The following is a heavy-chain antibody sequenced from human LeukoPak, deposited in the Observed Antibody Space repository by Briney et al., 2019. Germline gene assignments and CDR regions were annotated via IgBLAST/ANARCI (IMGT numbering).Heavy chain of an antibody. J-gene: IGHJ5*02. CDR2: IYYSGST. D-gene: IGHD5-12*01. CDR3: ARVSGYSGYAYVDP. CDR1: GVSISSISYF. Sequence: SETLSLTCTVSGVSISSISYFWRWIRQPPGKGLEWIGSIYYSGSTYYNPSLKSRVTISVDTSKNQFSLKLSSVTAADTAVYYCARVSGYSGYAYVDPWGQGTLVTVSS. V-gene: IGHV4-39*01.